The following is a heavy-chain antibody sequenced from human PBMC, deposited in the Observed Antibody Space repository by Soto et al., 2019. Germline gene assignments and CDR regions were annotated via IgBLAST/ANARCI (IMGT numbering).Heavy chain of an antibody. CDR3: AGGLGWHFDL. J-gene: IGHJ2*01. CDR1: GFTFSSYW. V-gene: IGHV3-7*03. Sequence: GSLRLSCAASGFTFSSYWMSWVRQTPGKGLEWVADIKQDGTEKNLVDSVKGRFTISRDNAKNSLYLQMNSLRDEDTAVYYCAGGLGWHFDLWGRGTLVTVSS. CDR2: IKQDGTEK.